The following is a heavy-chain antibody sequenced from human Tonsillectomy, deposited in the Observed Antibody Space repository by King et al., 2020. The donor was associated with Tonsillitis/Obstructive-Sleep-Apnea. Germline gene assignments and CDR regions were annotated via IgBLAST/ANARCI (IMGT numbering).Heavy chain of an antibody. CDR3: VRTSWTSSRANYFDY. CDR2: IDWDDDK. CDR1: GFSLSSSGMC. V-gene: IGHV2-70*15. J-gene: IGHJ4*02. Sequence: LTLKESGPALVKPTQTLTLTCTFSGFSLSSSGMCVNWIRQPPGKALEWLARIDWDDDKYYSTSLKTRLTISKDTSKNQVVLTMINLDPVDTATYSCVRTSWTSSRANYFDYWGQGTRVTVSS. D-gene: IGHD2-2*01.